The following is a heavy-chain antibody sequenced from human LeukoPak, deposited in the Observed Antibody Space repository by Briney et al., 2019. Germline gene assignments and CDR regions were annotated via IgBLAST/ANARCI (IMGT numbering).Heavy chain of an antibody. D-gene: IGHD3-3*01. Sequence: ASVKVSCKASGYTFTSYGISWVRQAPGQGLEWMGWIGAYNGNTNYAQKLQGRVTMTTDTSTSTAYMELRSLRSDDTAVYYCARDVDFWSGYSLFDYWGQGTLVTVSS. CDR1: GYTFTSYG. J-gene: IGHJ4*02. V-gene: IGHV1-18*01. CDR2: IGAYNGNT. CDR3: ARDVDFWSGYSLFDY.